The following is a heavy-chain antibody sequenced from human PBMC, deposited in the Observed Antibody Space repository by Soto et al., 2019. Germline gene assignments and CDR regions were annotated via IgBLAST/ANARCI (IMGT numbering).Heavy chain of an antibody. CDR3: VRDRPGSQEYFDY. Sequence: GGSLRLSCAASGFTFSSDWMHWVRQAPGKGLVWVSGINTDGSDTRYTDSVKGRFTISRDNAKNTVYLQMNSLRAEDTGVYYCVRDRPGSQEYFDYWGQGNMVTVSS. CDR2: INTDGSDT. V-gene: IGHV3-74*01. D-gene: IGHD3-10*01. J-gene: IGHJ4*02. CDR1: GFTFSSDW.